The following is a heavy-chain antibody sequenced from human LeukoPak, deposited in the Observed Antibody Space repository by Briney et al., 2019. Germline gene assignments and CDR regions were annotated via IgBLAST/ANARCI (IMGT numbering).Heavy chain of an antibody. CDR1: GGSISSGSYY. V-gene: IGHV4-61*02. J-gene: IGHJ4*02. CDR2: IYTSGST. CDR3: AREAYYDSSGYPNFDY. Sequence: SETLSLTCTVSGGSISSGSYYWSWIRQPAGKGLEWIGRIYTSGSTNYNPSLKSRVTMSVDTSKNQFSLKLSSVTAADTAVYYCAREAYYDSSGYPNFDYWGQGTLVTVSS. D-gene: IGHD3-22*01.